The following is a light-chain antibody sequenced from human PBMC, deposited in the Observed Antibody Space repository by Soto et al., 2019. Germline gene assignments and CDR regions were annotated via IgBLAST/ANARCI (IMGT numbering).Light chain of an antibody. J-gene: IGLJ2*01. CDR1: TSNIVNNF. CDR3: GKWDYSQTAFV. V-gene: IGLV1-51*01. Sequence: SVLTQPPSVSASPGETFAISCSGRTSNIVNNFVSWYRQFPGTAPPLLIHDNTKRPSGIPERFSGSKGGSSATLGITGLHTGDESLYYCGKWDYSQTAFVVGGGTKLTVL. CDR2: DNT.